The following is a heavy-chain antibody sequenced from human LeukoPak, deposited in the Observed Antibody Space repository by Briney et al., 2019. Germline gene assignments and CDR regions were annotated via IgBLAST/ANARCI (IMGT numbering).Heavy chain of an antibody. Sequence: GGSLRLSWAASGFLFGDTYMTWVRQAPGKGLEWLSFISGSSDYTGYADSVKGRFTISRDNAKNLLYLEMTGLRAEDTAVYFCATSYGRSGYYFPAAYWGQGALVSVSS. D-gene: IGHD3-22*01. V-gene: IGHV3-11*03. CDR3: ATSYGRSGYYFPAAY. J-gene: IGHJ4*02. CDR1: GFLFGDTY. CDR2: ISGSSDYT.